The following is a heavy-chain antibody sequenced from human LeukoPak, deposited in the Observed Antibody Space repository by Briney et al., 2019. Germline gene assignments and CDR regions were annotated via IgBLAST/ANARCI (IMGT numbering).Heavy chain of an antibody. CDR2: ISGSGGST. J-gene: IGHJ6*02. Sequence: PGGSLRLSCAASGFTFSSNAMSWVRQAPGKGLEWVSAISGSGGSTYYADSVKGRFTVSRDNARGSLYLQMNSLRGEDTAVYYCARRATVTYYGMDVWGQGTTVTVSS. CDR3: ARRATVTYYGMDV. D-gene: IGHD4-17*01. CDR1: GFTFSSNA. V-gene: IGHV3-23*01.